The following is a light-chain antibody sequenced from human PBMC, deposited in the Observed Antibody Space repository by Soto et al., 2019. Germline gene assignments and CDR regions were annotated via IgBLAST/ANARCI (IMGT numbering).Light chain of an antibody. J-gene: IGKJ1*01. V-gene: IGKV3-20*01. CDR2: GAS. CDR1: QSVSSSF. Sequence: EIVLTQSPGTLSLSPGERATLSCRASQSVSSSFLAWYQQKPGQAPRLLIYGASSRATGIPAGFSGSGSGTAFTLTISRLEPEDFAVYYCQQYDSSPWTFGQGTKVEIK. CDR3: QQYDSSPWT.